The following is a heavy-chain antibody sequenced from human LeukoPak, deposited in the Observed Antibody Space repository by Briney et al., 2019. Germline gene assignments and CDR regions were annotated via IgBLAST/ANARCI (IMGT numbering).Heavy chain of an antibody. D-gene: IGHD4-23*01. CDR1: GFTFSSYA. J-gene: IGHJ4*02. V-gene: IGHV3-23*01. CDR2: ISGSGGST. CDR3: AKYIGGSIDKYYFDY. Sequence: GGSLRLSCAASGFTFSSYAMSWVRQAPGKGLEWVSAISGSGGSTYYADSVKGRFTISRDNSKNTLYLQMNSLRADDTAVYYCAKYIGGSIDKYYFDYWGQGTLVTVSS.